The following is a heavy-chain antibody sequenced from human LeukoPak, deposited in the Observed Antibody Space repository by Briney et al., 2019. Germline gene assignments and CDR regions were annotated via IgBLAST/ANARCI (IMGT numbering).Heavy chain of an antibody. J-gene: IGHJ4*02. CDR3: VKAPRLNGYYFDY. CDR1: GFTFSSYA. V-gene: IGHV3-30*14. CDR2: ISYDGSNK. Sequence: PGGSLRLSCAASGFTFSSYAMHWVRQAPGKGLEWVAVISYDGSNKYYADSVKGRFTISRDNSKNTLYLQMSSLRAEDTAVYYCVKAPRLNGYYFDYWGQGTLVTVSS. D-gene: IGHD6-25*01.